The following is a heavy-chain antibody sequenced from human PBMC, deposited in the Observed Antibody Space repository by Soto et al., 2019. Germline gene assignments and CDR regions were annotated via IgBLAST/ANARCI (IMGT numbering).Heavy chain of an antibody. CDR2: AYKGGMT. CDR3: ATARETFAPAGYYVNGLDP. Sequence: SEPLSLTCSVSGASFTTTNYFWGWIRQPPGKGLEWIASAYKGGMTYYTPSFKSRVTISIDTSKSQCSLRLNSVTAADTAVYYCATARETFAPAGYYVNGLDPWGPGTLVTVSS. J-gene: IGHJ5*02. CDR1: GASFTTTNYF. V-gene: IGHV4-39*01. D-gene: IGHD3-22*01.